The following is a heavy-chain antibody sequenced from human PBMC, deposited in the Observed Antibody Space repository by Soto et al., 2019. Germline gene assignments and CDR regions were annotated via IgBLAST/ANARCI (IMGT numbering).Heavy chain of an antibody. V-gene: IGHV4-4*02. J-gene: IGHJ6*02. D-gene: IGHD2-8*01. Sequence: SETLSLTCAVSGGSISSSNWWSWVRQQPGKKLEWIGEIYHSGSTNYNPSLKRRVTISVDKSKNQFSLKLSSVTAADTAVSYCARRGYCTNGLCYYGIAVRRQGTPVT. CDR1: GGSISSSNW. CDR2: IYHSGST. CDR3: ARRGYCTNGLCYYGIAV.